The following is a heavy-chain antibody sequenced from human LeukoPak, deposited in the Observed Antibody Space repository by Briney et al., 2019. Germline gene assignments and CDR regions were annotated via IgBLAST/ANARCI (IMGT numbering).Heavy chain of an antibody. CDR2: ISYDGSNK. V-gene: IGHV3-30*04. CDR1: GFTFSSYA. Sequence: QPGGSLRLSCAASGFTFSSYAMHWVRQAPGKGLEWVAVISYDGSNKYYADSVKGRFTISRDNSKNTLYLQMNSLRAEDTAVYYCAREPTEVITHDYWGQGTLVTVSS. J-gene: IGHJ4*02. CDR3: AREPTEVITHDY. D-gene: IGHD3-22*01.